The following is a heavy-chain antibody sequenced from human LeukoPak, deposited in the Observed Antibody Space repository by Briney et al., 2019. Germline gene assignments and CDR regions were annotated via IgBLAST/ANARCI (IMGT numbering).Heavy chain of an antibody. CDR1: GYSISSGYY. J-gene: IGHJ4*02. Sequence: SETLSLTCTVSGYSISSGYYWGWIRQPPGKGLEWIGYIYYSGSTNYNPSLKSRVTISVDTSKNQFSLKLSSVTAADTAVYYCARQNSDSSGYIVGDYYFDYWGPGTLVTVSS. V-gene: IGHV4-38-2*02. CDR2: IYYSGST. D-gene: IGHD3-22*01. CDR3: ARQNSDSSGYIVGDYYFDY.